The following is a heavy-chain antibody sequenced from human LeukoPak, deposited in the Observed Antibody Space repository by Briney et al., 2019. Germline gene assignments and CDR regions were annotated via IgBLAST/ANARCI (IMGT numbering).Heavy chain of an antibody. J-gene: IGHJ6*03. V-gene: IGHV3-23*01. D-gene: IGHD4-11*01. CDR2: ISGSGGST. CDR3: AKGSTDYYYYYMDV. Sequence: GGSLRLSCAASGFTFSGYAMSWVRQAPGKGLEWVSAISGSGGSTYYADSVKGRFTISRDNSKNTLYLQMNGLRAEDTAVYYCAKGSTDYYYYYMDVWGKGTTVTVSS. CDR1: GFTFSGYA.